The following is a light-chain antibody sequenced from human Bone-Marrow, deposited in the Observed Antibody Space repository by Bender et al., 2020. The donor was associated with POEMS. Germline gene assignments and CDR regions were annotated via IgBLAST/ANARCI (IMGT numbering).Light chain of an antibody. J-gene: IGLJ1*01. CDR3: ASWDDSLHTDV. CDR1: NSNIAANL. CDR2: KND. Sequence: QSVLTQSPSASGTPGQRVTIFCSGSNSNIAANLVTWYQQVPGTATNLVIYKNDQRTSGVPDRFSGSKSGTSASLAIRGLRSDDEADYICASWDDSLHTDVFGIATSVTVL. V-gene: IGLV1-44*01.